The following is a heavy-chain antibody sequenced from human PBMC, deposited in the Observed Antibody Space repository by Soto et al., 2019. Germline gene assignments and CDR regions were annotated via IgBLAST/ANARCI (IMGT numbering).Heavy chain of an antibody. J-gene: IGHJ4*02. Sequence: QVQLQESGPGLVKPSQTLSLTCTVSGVSISSDNYYWSWIRQPPGKGLEWIGYIYYSGSTYYNPSLKSRVIISIDTSKNQFSLRLSSVTAADTAVYYCASTSYFDNSGSAYWGQGTLVTVSS. V-gene: IGHV4-30-4*01. CDR2: IYYSGST. CDR3: ASTSYFDNSGSAY. CDR1: GVSISSDNYY. D-gene: IGHD3-22*01.